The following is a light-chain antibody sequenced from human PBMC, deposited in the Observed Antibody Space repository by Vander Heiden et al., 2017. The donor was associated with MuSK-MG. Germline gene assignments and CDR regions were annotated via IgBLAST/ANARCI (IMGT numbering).Light chain of an antibody. J-gene: IGKJ2*01. CDR3: QHHNNWPPYT. V-gene: IGKV3-15*01. CDR2: GAS. Sequence: EIVMTQSPATLSVSPGERATLSCRASQSVSSKLAWYQQKPGQAPRLLIYGASTRATGIPARFSGSGYGTEFTLTISSRQSEDFAVYYCQHHNNWPPYTFGQGTKLEIK. CDR1: QSVSSK.